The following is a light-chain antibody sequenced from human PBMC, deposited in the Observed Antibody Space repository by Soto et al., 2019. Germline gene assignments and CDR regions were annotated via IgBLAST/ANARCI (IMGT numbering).Light chain of an antibody. CDR3: SSYTSTNSL. Sequence: QSVLTQPASVSGSPGESITISCTGTSSDVGAYNYVSWYRQHPGKAPKLMIYDVSNRPSGVSNRFSGSKSGNTASLTISGLQAEDEADYYCSSYTSTNSLFGGGTKVTVL. CDR2: DVS. CDR1: SSDVGAYNY. J-gene: IGLJ2*01. V-gene: IGLV2-14*03.